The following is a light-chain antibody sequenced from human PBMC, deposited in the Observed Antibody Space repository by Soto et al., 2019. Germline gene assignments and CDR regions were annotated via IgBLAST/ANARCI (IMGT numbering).Light chain of an antibody. CDR1: QSVSSS. CDR2: AVS. CDR3: QQYNKWPLT. Sequence: DIVMTQSPATLSLSPGERATLSCRASQSVSSSLAWYQQKPCQPPMLLIYAVSTRDTGIPVRFRGSGSGTEFTLTISSLQSEDFAVYYCQQYNKWPLTFGGGTEVEIK. J-gene: IGKJ4*01. V-gene: IGKV3-15*01.